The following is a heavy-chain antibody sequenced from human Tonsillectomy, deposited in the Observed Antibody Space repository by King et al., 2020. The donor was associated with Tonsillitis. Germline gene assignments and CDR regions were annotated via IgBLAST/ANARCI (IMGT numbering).Heavy chain of an antibody. CDR1: GGSISSSRYY. CDR2: IYYSGST. CDR3: ARGAVDGYGSFDF. Sequence: QLQESGPGLVKPSETLSLTCTVSGGSISSSRYYWGWIRQPPGKGLEWIGSIYYSGSTSYNPSLKSRVTISVDTSKKQFSLKPSSVTAADTAVFYCARGAVDGYGSFDFWGQGTLVTVSS. V-gene: IGHV4-39*07. J-gene: IGHJ4*02. D-gene: IGHD5-24*01.